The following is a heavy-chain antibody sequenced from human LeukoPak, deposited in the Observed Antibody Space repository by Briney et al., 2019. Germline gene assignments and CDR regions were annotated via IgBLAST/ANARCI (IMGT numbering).Heavy chain of an antibody. V-gene: IGHV4-39*07. CDR2: IHHSGTT. CDR1: GGSISSSSSY. Sequence: SETLSLTCSVSGGSISSSSSYWGWIRQPPGKGLEWIGGIHHSGTTYYNPSLKSRVTISVDTSKNQLSLKLSSVTAAETAVYYCAREGLLEGRITYSYYMDVWGKGTTVTVSS. J-gene: IGHJ6*03. D-gene: IGHD3-3*01. CDR3: AREGLLEGRITYSYYMDV.